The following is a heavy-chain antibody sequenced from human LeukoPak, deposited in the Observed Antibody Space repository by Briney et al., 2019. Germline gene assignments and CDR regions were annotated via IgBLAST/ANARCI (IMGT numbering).Heavy chain of an antibody. J-gene: IGHJ4*02. Sequence: ASVKVSCKASGYTFTRYAMNWVRQAPGQGLEWMGWINTATGNPTYAQGFTGRFVFSLDTSVSTAYLQISSLEAEDTAVNYCARNHNGDYASQYNYWGQGTLVTVSS. CDR2: INTATGNP. D-gene: IGHD4-17*01. V-gene: IGHV7-4-1*02. CDR3: ARNHNGDYASQYNY. CDR1: GYTFTRYA.